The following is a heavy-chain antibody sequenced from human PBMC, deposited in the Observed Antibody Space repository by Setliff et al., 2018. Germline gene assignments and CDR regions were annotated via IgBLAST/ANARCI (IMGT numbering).Heavy chain of an antibody. V-gene: IGHV1-18*01. CDR2: ISVYNGYI. Sequence: ASVKVSCKASGYTFTSSGISWVRQAPGQGLEWMGWISVYNGYIVYAQKFQGRVTMTTDTSTTTAYMELKSLRSDDTAVYYCARSWRAGALNHFDYWGQGSRVTVSS. CDR1: GYTFTSSG. CDR3: ARSWRAGALNHFDY. D-gene: IGHD3-3*01. J-gene: IGHJ4*02.